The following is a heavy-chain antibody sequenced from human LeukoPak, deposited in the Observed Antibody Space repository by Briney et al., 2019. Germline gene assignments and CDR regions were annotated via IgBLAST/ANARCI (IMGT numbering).Heavy chain of an antibody. CDR2: ISGSGGST. D-gene: IGHD5-18*01. J-gene: IGHJ4*02. V-gene: IGHV3-23*01. CDR1: GFTFSSYA. CDR3: AKGRGYNYGYFES. Sequence: GGSLRLSCAASGFTFSSYAMSWVRQAPGKGLELDSLISGSGGSTYYADSVKGRFTISRDNSKNTLSLQMNSLRAEDTAVYYCAKGRGYNYGYFESWGQETLVTVSS.